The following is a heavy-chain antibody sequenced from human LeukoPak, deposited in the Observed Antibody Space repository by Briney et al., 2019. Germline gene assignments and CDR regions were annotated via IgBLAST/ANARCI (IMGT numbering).Heavy chain of an antibody. J-gene: IGHJ4*02. D-gene: IGHD3-22*01. CDR3: ARHYYDRSDSYSFDY. V-gene: IGHV4-59*08. Sequence: SETLSLTCTVSGGSVSGYYWSWIRQSPGKGLEWIGYLYSSGSTSGNTNYNPSLKSRVAISLATSENQFSLKLSSVTAADTAVYYCARHYYDRSDSYSFDYWGQGTLVTVSS. CDR2: LYSSGSTSGNT. CDR1: GGSVSGYY.